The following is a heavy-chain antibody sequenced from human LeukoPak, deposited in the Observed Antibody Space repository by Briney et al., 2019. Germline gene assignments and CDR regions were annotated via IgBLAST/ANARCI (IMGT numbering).Heavy chain of an antibody. Sequence: ASVKVSCKASGYTFTSYDINWVRQATGQGLEWMGWMNPNSGNTGYAQKFQGRVTMTRNTSISTAYMELSSLRSEDTAVYYCARDRSGYYDSSGYLGYWGQGTLVTVSS. J-gene: IGHJ4*02. CDR1: GYTFTSYD. D-gene: IGHD3-22*01. CDR3: ARDRSGYYDSSGYLGY. V-gene: IGHV1-8*01. CDR2: MNPNSGNT.